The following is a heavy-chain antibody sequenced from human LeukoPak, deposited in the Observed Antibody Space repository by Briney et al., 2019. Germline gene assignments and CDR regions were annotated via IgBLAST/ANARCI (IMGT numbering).Heavy chain of an antibody. Sequence: GGSLRLSCAASGFTFSGSAMHWVRQASGKGLEWVGRIRSKANSYATAYAASVKGRFTISRNDSKNTAYLQMNSLKTEDTAVYYCASLRGDAHAFDIWGQGTMVTVSS. V-gene: IGHV3-73*01. CDR1: GFTFSGSA. CDR3: ASLRGDAHAFDI. CDR2: IRSKANSYAT. J-gene: IGHJ3*02. D-gene: IGHD2-21*02.